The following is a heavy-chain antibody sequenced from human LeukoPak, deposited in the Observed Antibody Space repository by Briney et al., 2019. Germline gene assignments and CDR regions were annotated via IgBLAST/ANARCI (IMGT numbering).Heavy chain of an antibody. CDR1: GFTFSNSA. Sequence: GGSLRLSYAASGFTFSNSAMSWVRQAPGKGLEWVSTLSGSGITTYYADSVKGRFTISRDNSKNTLYLQMNSLRAEDTAVYYCAKGIYSSGWSYFDYWGHGTLVTVSS. J-gene: IGHJ4*01. V-gene: IGHV3-23*01. D-gene: IGHD6-19*01. CDR2: LSGSGITT. CDR3: AKGIYSSGWSYFDY.